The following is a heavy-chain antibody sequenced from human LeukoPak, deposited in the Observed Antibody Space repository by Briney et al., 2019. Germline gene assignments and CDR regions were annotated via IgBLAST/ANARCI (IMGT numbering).Heavy chain of an antibody. CDR3: ARELTYSGSHRNFDS. J-gene: IGHJ4*02. V-gene: IGHV4-39*07. D-gene: IGHD1-26*01. CDR2: MSSGGST. CDR1: GVSISSGDYY. Sequence: SETLSLTCSVSGVSISSGDYYWGWLRQSPGTGLEWIGSMSSGGSTFYNPSLKSRVTIPVDTSNDQFSLILSSVTAADTAVYFRARELTYSGSHRNFDSWGQGTLVTVSS.